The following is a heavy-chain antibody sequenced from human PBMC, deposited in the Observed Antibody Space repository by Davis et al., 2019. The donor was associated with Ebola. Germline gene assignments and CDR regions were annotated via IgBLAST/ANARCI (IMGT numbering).Heavy chain of an antibody. D-gene: IGHD2-2*01. CDR2: LWYDGSNE. J-gene: IGHJ4*02. V-gene: IGHV3-33*01. Sequence: PGGSLRLSCVTSGFTFSSHGMHWVRQAPGKGLEWVAGLWYDGSNENYGDSVKGRFSISRDNSQNILFLEMNSLRDEDTAFYYCARQLPRPYTGYALDSWGQGTLVTVSS. CDR1: GFTFSSHG. CDR3: ARQLPRPYTGYALDS.